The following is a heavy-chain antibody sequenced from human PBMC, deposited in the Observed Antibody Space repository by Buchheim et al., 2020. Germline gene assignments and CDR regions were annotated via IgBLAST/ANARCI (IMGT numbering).Heavy chain of an antibody. Sequence: EVQLLESGGGLVQPGGSLRLSCAASTFISIHYAMSWVRQAPGKGLEWVSGVSGSGGTTYYADSVKGRFTISRDNSKNTGFLQMDSLRAEDTAVYYCAKGARDLYYYYYGMDVWGQGTT. V-gene: IGHV3-23*01. CDR2: VSGSGGTT. J-gene: IGHJ6*02. CDR1: TFISIHYA. D-gene: IGHD1-26*01. CDR3: AKGARDLYYYYYGMDV.